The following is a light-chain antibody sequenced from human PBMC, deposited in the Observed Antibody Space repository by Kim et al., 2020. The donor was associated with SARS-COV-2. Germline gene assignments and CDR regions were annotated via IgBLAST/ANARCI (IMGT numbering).Light chain of an antibody. V-gene: IGLV1-47*01. Sequence: GQRVTISCSGSSPNIGSNYVYWYQQVPGTAPKLLIFRNNERPSGVPDRISGSKSGTSASLAISGLRSEDEADYYCAARDDSLSGYVFGTGTKVTVL. CDR2: RNN. CDR1: SPNIGSNY. J-gene: IGLJ1*01. CDR3: AARDDSLSGYV.